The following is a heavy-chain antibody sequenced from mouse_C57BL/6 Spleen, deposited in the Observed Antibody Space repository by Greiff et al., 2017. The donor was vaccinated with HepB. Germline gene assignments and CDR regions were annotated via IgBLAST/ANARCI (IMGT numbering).Heavy chain of an antibody. CDR1: GYTFTSYW. J-gene: IGHJ1*03. CDR2: IDPSDSYT. CDR3: ARFDYDEGWYFDV. Sequence: QVQLKQPGAELVRPGTSVKLSCKASGYTFTSYWMHWVKQRPGQGLEWIGVIDPSDSYTNYNQKFKGKATLTVDTSSSTAYMQLSSLTSEDSAVYYCARFDYDEGWYFDVWGTGTTVTVSS. V-gene: IGHV1-59*01. D-gene: IGHD2-4*01.